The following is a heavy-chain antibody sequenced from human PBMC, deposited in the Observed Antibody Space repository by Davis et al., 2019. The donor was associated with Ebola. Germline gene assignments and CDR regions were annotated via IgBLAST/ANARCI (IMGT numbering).Heavy chain of an antibody. CDR2: LAYTGNT. D-gene: IGHD2-2*01. CDR1: AASMPSSY. Sequence: PSETLSLTCTVLAASMPSSYWSWIRQPPGKGLEWIGHLAYTGNTTYNPTLKSRVTISGDTSNKQFSLRLSSVTAADSAVYYCARGGLVPAALYLWGQGTMVTVSS. V-gene: IGHV4-59*01. J-gene: IGHJ3*01. CDR3: ARGGLVPAALYL.